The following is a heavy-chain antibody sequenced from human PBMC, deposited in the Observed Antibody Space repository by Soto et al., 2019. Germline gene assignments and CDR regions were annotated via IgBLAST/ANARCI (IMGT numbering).Heavy chain of an antibody. CDR3: AREAPYNDFWSGYPRYYFDY. CDR1: GFTFSSYG. CDR2: IWYDGSNK. J-gene: IGHJ4*02. D-gene: IGHD3-3*01. V-gene: IGHV3-33*01. Sequence: QVQLVESGGGVVQPGRSLRLSCAASGFTFSSYGMHWVRQAPGKGLEWVAVIWYDGSNKYYADSVKGRFTISRDNSKNTLYLQMNSMRAEDTAVYYCAREAPYNDFWSGYPRYYFDYWGQGTLVTVSS.